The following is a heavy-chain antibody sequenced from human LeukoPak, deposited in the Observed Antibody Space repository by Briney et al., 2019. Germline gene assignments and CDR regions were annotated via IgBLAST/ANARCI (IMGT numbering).Heavy chain of an antibody. D-gene: IGHD2/OR15-2a*01. CDR2: ISGSGGGT. CDR3: AKERSFGTWLGDY. J-gene: IGHJ4*02. CDR1: GFTFSGHW. V-gene: IGHV3-23*01. Sequence: PGGSLRLSCVVSGFTFSGHWMSWVRQAPGKGLEWVSAISGSGGGTYYADSVKGRFTISRDNSKNTLYLQMNSLRVEDTATYYCAKERSFGTWLGDYWGQGTLVTVSS.